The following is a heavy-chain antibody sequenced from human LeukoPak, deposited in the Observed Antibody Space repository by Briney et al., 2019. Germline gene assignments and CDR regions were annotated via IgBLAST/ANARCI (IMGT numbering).Heavy chain of an antibody. J-gene: IGHJ4*02. CDR1: GFTVSSKY. CDR2: IYSGGST. V-gene: IGHV3-66*02. D-gene: IGHD1-26*01. Sequence: PGGSLRHSCAASGFTVSSKYMSWVRQAPGKGLEWISVIYSGGSTYYSDSVKGRFTISRDNSKNTLYLQMNSLRAEDTAVYYCARDRGGSYNFDYWGQGTLVTVSS. CDR3: ARDRGGSYNFDY.